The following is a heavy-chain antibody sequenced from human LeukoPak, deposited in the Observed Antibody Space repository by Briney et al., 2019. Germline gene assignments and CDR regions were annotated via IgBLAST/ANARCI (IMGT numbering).Heavy chain of an antibody. CDR3: AREWELIAYFDY. CDR1: GYIFTSYY. CDR2: ITPSGGST. Sequence: ASVKVSCKASGYIFTSYYMHWVRQAPGQGLEWMGIITPSGGSTSYAQKFQGRVTMTRDMSTTTVYMELSSPRSEDTAVYYCAREWELIAYFDYWGQGTLVTVSS. J-gene: IGHJ4*02. D-gene: IGHD1-26*01. V-gene: IGHV1-46*01.